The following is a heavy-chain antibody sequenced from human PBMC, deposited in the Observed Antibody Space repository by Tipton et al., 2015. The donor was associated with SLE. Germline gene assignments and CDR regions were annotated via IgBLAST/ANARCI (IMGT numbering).Heavy chain of an antibody. CDR3: ARGGGSSWSPFDY. Sequence: QVQLVQSGAEVKKPGASVKVSCKASGYTFTGFGISWLRQAPGQGLECMGWISTYNGDTNYAQKFQGRVAMTTDTSTTTAYMELSSLTSDDTAVDDGARGGGSSWSPFDYWGQGSLVTVSS. CDR2: ISTYNGDT. CDR1: GYTFTGFG. V-gene: IGHV1-18*01. J-gene: IGHJ4*02. D-gene: IGHD6-13*01.